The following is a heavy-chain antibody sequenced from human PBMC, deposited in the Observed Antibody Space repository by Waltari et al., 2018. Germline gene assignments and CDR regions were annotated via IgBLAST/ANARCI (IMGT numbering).Heavy chain of an antibody. Sequence: QVQLVQSGSELKKPGASVKVSCKAYGYTFTDHAMNWVRQAPGQGLQFLGWINTNTQNPVYERGFAGRFVFSLDTSISTVYMEITSLKTEDTAVYYCARELLGGGAFDSWGQGTLVSVSS. CDR1: GYTFTDHA. CDR3: ARELLGGGAFDS. V-gene: IGHV7-4-1*02. D-gene: IGHD3-16*01. CDR2: INTNTQNP. J-gene: IGHJ4*02.